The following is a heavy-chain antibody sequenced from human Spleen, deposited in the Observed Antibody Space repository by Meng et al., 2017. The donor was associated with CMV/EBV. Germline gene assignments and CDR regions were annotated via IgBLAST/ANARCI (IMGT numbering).Heavy chain of an antibody. CDR3: ARAGQYTGSYEY. CDR1: GGTFSSYS. CDR2: IVPMFGPA. J-gene: IGHJ4*02. V-gene: IGHV1-69*05. Sequence: CKVSGGTFSSYSIAWVRQAPGQGLECMGRIVPMFGPANYARKFQGRVTITTDESTSTAYMELNSLRSEDTAVYYCARAGQYTGSYEYWGQGTLVTVSS. D-gene: IGHD1-26*01.